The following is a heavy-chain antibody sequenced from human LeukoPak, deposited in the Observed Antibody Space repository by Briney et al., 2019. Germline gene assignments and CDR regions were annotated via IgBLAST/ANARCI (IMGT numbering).Heavy chain of an antibody. CDR2: IYYSGST. CDR3: ARGGQQMVLRNWFDP. D-gene: IGHD6-13*01. J-gene: IGHJ5*02. V-gene: IGHV4-59*01. CDR1: GGSISSYY. Sequence: SETLSLTCTVSGGSISSYYWSWIRQPPGKGLEWIGYIYYSGSTNYNPSLKSRVTISVDTSKNQFSLKLSSVTAADTAVYYCARGGQQMVLRNWFDPWGQGTLVTVSS.